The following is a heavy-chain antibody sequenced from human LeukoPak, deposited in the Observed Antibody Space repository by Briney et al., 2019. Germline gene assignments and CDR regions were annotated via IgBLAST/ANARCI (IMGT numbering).Heavy chain of an antibody. CDR2: MNPNSGNT. J-gene: IGHJ6*02. CDR3: ARVWRSGSYYYYGMDV. Sequence: ASVKVSCKASGYTFTSYDINWVRQATGQGLEWMGWMNPNSGNTGYAQKFQGRVTMTRNTSISTAYMELSSLRSEDTAVYYCARVWRSGSYYYYGMDVWGQGTTVTVSS. D-gene: IGHD3-10*01. V-gene: IGHV1-8*01. CDR1: GYTFTSYD.